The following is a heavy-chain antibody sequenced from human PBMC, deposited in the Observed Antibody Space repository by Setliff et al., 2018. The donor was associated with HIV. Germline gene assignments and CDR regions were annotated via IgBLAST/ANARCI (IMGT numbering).Heavy chain of an antibody. CDR1: GGSISSYY. V-gene: IGHV4-4*09. D-gene: IGHD5-12*01. CDR3: ARGSQGGFDIDWYFDL. J-gene: IGHJ2*01. CDR2: IYTSGST. Sequence: SETLSLTCTVSGGSISSYYWSWIRQPPGKGLEWIGYIYTSGSTNYNPSLKSRVTMSVDTSKNQFSLKVDPLTPADTAVYFCARGSQGGFDIDWYFDLWGRGTLVTVSS.